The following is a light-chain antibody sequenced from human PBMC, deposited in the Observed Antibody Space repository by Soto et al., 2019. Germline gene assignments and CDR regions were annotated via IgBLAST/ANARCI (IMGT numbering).Light chain of an antibody. Sequence: DIQMTQSPSTLSASVGDRVTITCRASQGISSWLAWYQQKPGKAPKLLIYNASSLKSGVPSRFSGSGSGTDFTLTISSLQPDDFATYYCLQYNSYSRTFGQGTKVEIK. CDR3: LQYNSYSRT. J-gene: IGKJ1*01. CDR2: NAS. V-gene: IGKV1-5*03. CDR1: QGISSW.